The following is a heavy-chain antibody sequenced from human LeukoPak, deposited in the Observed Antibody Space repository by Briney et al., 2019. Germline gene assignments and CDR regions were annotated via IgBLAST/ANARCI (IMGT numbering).Heavy chain of an antibody. CDR1: GFTFSSYA. D-gene: IGHD4-11*01. CDR3: ARWKYSNYIYYFDY. CDR2: ISGSGDST. V-gene: IGHV3-23*01. J-gene: IGHJ4*02. Sequence: GGSLRLSCAASGFTFSSYAMTWVRQAPGKGLEWVSAISGSGDSTYYADSVKGRFTISRDNSKNTLYLQMNSLRAEDTAVYYCARWKYSNYIYYFDYWGQGTLVTVSS.